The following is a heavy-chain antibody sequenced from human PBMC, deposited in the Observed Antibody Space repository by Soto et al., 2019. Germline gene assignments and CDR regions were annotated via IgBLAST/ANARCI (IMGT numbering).Heavy chain of an antibody. CDR1: GFTFSGYA. CDR2: TSYDENYK. D-gene: IGHD6-6*01. J-gene: IGHJ4*02. V-gene: IGHV3-30*04. Sequence: QVQLVESGGGVVQPGRSLRLSCAASGFTFSGYAMHWVRQAPGKGLEWVAATSYDENYKYYADSVKGRFTISRDNSKNTLFLQRNSLRSEDTAVYYCARQGGSSGIWYIDYWGQGALVTVSS. CDR3: ARQGGSSGIWYIDY.